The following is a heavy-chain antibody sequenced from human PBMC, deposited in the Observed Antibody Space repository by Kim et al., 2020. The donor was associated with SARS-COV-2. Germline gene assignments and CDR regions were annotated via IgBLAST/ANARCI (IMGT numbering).Heavy chain of an antibody. Sequence: SETLSLTCAVYGGSFSGYYWSWIRQPPGKGLEWIGEINHSGSTNYNPSLKSRVTISVDTSKNQFSLKLSSVTAADTAVYYCASSPITMVRGVFDYWGQGTLVTVSS. J-gene: IGHJ4*02. V-gene: IGHV4-34*01. CDR1: GGSFSGYY. CDR2: INHSGST. D-gene: IGHD3-10*01. CDR3: ASSPITMVRGVFDY.